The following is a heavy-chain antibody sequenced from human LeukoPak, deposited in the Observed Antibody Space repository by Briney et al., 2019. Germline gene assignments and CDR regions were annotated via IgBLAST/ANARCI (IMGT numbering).Heavy chain of an antibody. CDR2: FYYIGCT. Sequence: PSETLSLICSVSAGSLSGHYWSWFRQPPGEGLEWKGYFYYIGCTNYHPSFKSQVTISVDTSKNQFSLKVNSVTSADTAVYYCARGEGERYYVNLFDYWGHGNFVAVSS. V-gene: IGHV4-59*11. CDR3: ARGEGERYYVNLFDY. J-gene: IGHJ4*01. CDR1: AGSLSGHY. D-gene: IGHD1-26*01.